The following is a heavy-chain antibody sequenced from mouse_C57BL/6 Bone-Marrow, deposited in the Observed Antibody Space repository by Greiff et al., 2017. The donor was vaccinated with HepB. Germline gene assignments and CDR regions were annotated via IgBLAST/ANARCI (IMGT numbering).Heavy chain of an antibody. J-gene: IGHJ2*01. CDR3: ARPYYSNYVYFDY. D-gene: IGHD2-5*01. Sequence: EVKLVESGGGLVKPGGSLKLSCAASGFTFSDYGMHWVRQAPEKGLEWVAYISSGSSTIYYADTVKGRFTSSRDNAKNTLFLQMTSLRSEDTAMYYCARPYYSNYVYFDYWGQGTTLTVSS. CDR1: GFTFSDYG. V-gene: IGHV5-17*01. CDR2: ISSGSSTI.